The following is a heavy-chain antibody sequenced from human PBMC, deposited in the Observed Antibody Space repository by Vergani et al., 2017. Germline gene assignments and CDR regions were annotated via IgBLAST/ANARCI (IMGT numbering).Heavy chain of an antibody. CDR2: INPIDSKI. J-gene: IGHJ4*02. CDR1: ESSFISNE. CDR3: TMHDPGGHGACLHFDH. Sequence: EVMLVQSGAEVKKPGESLKISCKYSESSFISNEIAWVRQMSGKGLQWMGNINPIDSKIAYSPSFQGQSIMSLDKSITTAYLQWRSLKASDTAIYYCTMHDPGGHGACLHFDHWGQGTQVTVSS. V-gene: IGHV5-51*03. D-gene: IGHD3-16*01.